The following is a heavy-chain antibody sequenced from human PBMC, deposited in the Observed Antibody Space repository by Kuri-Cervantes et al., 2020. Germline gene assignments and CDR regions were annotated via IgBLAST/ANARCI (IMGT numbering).Heavy chain of an antibody. CDR1: GYTFTSYG. CDR2: ISAYNGNT. Sequence: ASVKVSCKASGYTFTSYGISWVRQAPGQGLEWMGWISAYNGNTTYAQKLQGRVTMTTDTSTSTAYMELRSLRSDDTAVYYCASGPFGGYDFWSGYHDYWGQGTLVTVSS. D-gene: IGHD3-3*01. V-gene: IGHV1-18*01. CDR3: ASGPFGGYDFWSGYHDY. J-gene: IGHJ4*02.